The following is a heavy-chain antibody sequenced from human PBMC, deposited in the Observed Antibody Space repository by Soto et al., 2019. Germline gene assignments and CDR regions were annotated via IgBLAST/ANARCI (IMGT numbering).Heavy chain of an antibody. Sequence: QVQLLQSGPGLVKPSETLSLTCTVSGGSISSYYWTWIRQSPGKGLEWIGYVYNSGITNYNPSLKSRLTMSVDTSKNQFSLKLSSVTAADTAVYYCARRVQLYLGLDPWGQGTLVTVSS. CDR3: ARRVQLYLGLDP. J-gene: IGHJ5*02. CDR2: VYNSGIT. D-gene: IGHD1-1*01. V-gene: IGHV4-59*01. CDR1: GGSISSYY.